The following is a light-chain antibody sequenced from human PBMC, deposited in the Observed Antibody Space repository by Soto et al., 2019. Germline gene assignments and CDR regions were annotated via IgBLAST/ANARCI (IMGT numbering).Light chain of an antibody. CDR3: QQRSNWPPIT. CDR1: QTVITY. V-gene: IGKV3-11*01. J-gene: IGKJ5*01. CDR2: DAT. Sequence: PGERATLSCRASQTVITYLAWYQQKPGQAPRLLIFDATKRVTGIPARFSGSGSGTDFTLTISSLEPEDFAVYYCQQRSNWPPITFGQGTRLEIK.